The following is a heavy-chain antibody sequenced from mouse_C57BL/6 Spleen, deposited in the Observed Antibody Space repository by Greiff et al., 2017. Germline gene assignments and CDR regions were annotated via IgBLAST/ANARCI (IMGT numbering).Heavy chain of an antibody. D-gene: IGHD1-1*01. CDR1: GFTFSDYG. CDR2: ISSGSSTI. J-gene: IGHJ4*01. V-gene: IGHV5-17*01. CDR3: ARDYGSSPYYYAMDY. Sequence: EVQRVESGGGLVKPGGSLKLSCAASGFTFSDYGMHWVRQAPEKGLEWVAYISSGSSTIYYADTVKGRFTISRDNAKNTLFLQMTSLRSEDTAMYYCARDYGSSPYYYAMDYWGQGTSVTVSS.